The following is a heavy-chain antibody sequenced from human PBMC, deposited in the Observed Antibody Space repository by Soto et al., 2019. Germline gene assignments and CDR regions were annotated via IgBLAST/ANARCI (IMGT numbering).Heavy chain of an antibody. J-gene: IGHJ6*02. CDR1: GGSISSSSYY. Sequence: SETLSLTCTVSGGSISSSSYYWGWIRQPPGKGLEWIGSIYYSGSTYYNPSLKSRVTISVDTSKNQFSLKLSSVTAADTAVYYCARIPSLTAARGGMDVWGQVTTVTVSS. CDR2: IYYSGST. CDR3: ARIPSLTAARGGMDV. D-gene: IGHD2-2*01. V-gene: IGHV4-39*01.